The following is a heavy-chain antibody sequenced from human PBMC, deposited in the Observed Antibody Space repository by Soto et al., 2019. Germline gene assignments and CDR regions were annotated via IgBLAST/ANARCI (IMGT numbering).Heavy chain of an antibody. V-gene: IGHV4-39*01. J-gene: IGHJ6*02. CDR2: IYYSGNT. Sequence: PSETLSLTSTVSGCSISSSNYYWGWIRQPPGKGLEWIGSIYYSGNTYYNPSLKSRVTMSVDTSKNQFSLKLSSVTAADTAVYYCARLGWYCSTAGCYGCSAMNVWGQETTVTVS. D-gene: IGHD2-2*01. CDR1: GCSISSSNYY. CDR3: ARLGWYCSTAGCYGCSAMNV.